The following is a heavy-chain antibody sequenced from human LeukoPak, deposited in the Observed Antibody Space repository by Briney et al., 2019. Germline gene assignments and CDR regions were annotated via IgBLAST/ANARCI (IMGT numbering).Heavy chain of an antibody. J-gene: IGHJ4*02. CDR1: GFSFSSYN. CDR3: AKEADPITMVRGVIDY. Sequence: GGSLRLSCAASGFSFSSYNMNWVRQAPGKGPEWVSSITSSSSYIYYADSVKGRFTISRDNAKNSLYLQMDSLRVEDTAVYYCAKEADPITMVRGVIDYWGQGTLVTVSS. D-gene: IGHD3-10*01. V-gene: IGHV3-21*06. CDR2: ITSSSSYI.